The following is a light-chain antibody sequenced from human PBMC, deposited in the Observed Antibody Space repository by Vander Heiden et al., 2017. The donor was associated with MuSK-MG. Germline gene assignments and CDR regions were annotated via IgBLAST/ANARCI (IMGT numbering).Light chain of an antibody. CDR3: SSYTSSSTLV. V-gene: IGLV2-14*01. Sequence: QSALTQPAPVSGSPGQSIPTSSTGTSSDVGGYSYVSWYQQHPGKAPKLMIYEVSNRPSGVSNRFSGSKSGNTASLTISGLQAEDEADYYCSSYTSSSTLVFGTGTKVTVL. CDR1: SSDVGGYSY. CDR2: EVS. J-gene: IGLJ1*01.